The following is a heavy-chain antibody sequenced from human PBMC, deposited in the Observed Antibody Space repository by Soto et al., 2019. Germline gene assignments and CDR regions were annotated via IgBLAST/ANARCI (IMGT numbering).Heavy chain of an antibody. D-gene: IGHD6-19*01. J-gene: IGHJ4*02. CDR1: GGSFSGYY. CDR3: ASGSSGWYPGY. V-gene: IGHV4-34*01. Sequence: KASETLSLTCAVYGGSFSGYYWSWIRQPPGKGLEWIGEINHSGSTNYNPSLKSRVTISEDTSKNQFSLKLTSVTAADTAVYYCASGSSGWYPGYWGQGNLVTVSS. CDR2: INHSGST.